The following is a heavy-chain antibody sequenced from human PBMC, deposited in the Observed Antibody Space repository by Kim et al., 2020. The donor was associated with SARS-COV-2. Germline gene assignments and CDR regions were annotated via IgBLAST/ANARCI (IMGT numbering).Heavy chain of an antibody. V-gene: IGHV3-30*18. D-gene: IGHD3-3*01. J-gene: IGHJ6*01. CDR3: AKASSYYDFWSGYYLDY. Sequence: GGSLRLSCAASGFTFSSYGMHWVRQAPGKGLEWVAVISYDGSNKYYADSVKGRFTISRDNSKNTLYLQMNSLRAEDTAVYYCAKASSYYDFWSGYYLDY. CDR2: ISYDGSNK. CDR1: GFTFSSYG.